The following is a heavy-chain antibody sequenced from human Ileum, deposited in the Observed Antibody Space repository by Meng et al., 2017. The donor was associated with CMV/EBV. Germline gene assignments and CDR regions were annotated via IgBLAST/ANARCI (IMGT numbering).Heavy chain of an antibody. CDR3: ARVFDI. J-gene: IGHJ3*02. V-gene: IGHV3-48*03. Sequence: GGSLRLSCAASGFTFSSYEMNWVRQAPGKGLEWVSNIGISGNAIYYADPVKGRFTISRDNSKNSLYLQMNSLRTEDTAVYYCARVFDIWGQGTLVTVSS. CDR1: GFTFSSYE. CDR2: IGISGNAI.